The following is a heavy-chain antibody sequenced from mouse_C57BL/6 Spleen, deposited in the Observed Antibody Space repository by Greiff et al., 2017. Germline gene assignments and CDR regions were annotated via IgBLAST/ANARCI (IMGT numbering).Heavy chain of an antibody. CDR2: INPDSSTI. Sequence: VQLQQSGGGLVQPGGSLKLSCAASGIDFSRYWMSWVRRAPGKGLEWIGEINPDSSTINYAPSLKDKFIISRDNAKNTLYLQMSKVRSEDTALYYCARGYGSSYRDWYFDVWGTGTTVTVSS. CDR1: GIDFSRYW. V-gene: IGHV4-1*01. D-gene: IGHD1-1*01. CDR3: ARGYGSSYRDWYFDV. J-gene: IGHJ1*03.